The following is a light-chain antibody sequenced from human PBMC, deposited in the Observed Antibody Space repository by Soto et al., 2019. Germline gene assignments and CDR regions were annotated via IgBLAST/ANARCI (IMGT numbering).Light chain of an antibody. V-gene: IGLV2-8*01. CDR2: EVS. CDR3: RSYAGSNNLRI. Sequence: QSALTQPPSASGSPGQSVTISCTGTSSDVGGYKYVSWYQQHPGKAPKLMIYEVSKRPSGVPDRFSGSKSGNPASLTVSGLQAEDEADYYCRSYAGSNNLRIFGGGTKLTVL. J-gene: IGLJ2*01. CDR1: SSDVGGYKY.